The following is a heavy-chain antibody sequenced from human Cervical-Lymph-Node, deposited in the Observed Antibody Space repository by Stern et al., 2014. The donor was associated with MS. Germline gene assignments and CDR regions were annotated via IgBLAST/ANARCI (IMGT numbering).Heavy chain of an antibody. V-gene: IGHV3-11*01. Sequence: VQLVESGGDLVRPGGSLRLSCSASGFTFRDYYMTWNRQAPGKGLEWLSYSSQTGSTINYEDSVKCPFTVSSDNPKNTLYLEMNSLRDDDTAVYYCAILARGSTLTPRGWGPVTQVTVSS. D-gene: IGHD3-16*01. CDR2: SSQTGSTI. CDR1: GFTFRDYY. CDR3: AILARGSTLTPRG. J-gene: IGHJ1*01.